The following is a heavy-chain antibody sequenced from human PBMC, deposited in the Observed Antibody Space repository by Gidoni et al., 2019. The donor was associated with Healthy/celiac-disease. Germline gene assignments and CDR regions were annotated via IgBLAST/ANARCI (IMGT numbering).Heavy chain of an antibody. CDR3: ARAGIYWTSDY. V-gene: IGHV1-46*03. J-gene: IGHJ4*02. Sequence: QVQLVQSGAAVKTPGDSVKVSCKASGYNFTSYYMHWVRQAPGQGLEWMGIINPSGGSTSYAQKFQCRVTMTRDTSTSTVYMELSSLRSEDTAVYYCARAGIYWTSDYWCQGTLVTVSS. CDR2: INPSGGST. CDR1: GYNFTSYY. D-gene: IGHD3-10*01.